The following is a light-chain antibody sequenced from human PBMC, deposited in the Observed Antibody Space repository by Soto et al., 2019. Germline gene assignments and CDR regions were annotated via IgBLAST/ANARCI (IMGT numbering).Light chain of an antibody. V-gene: IGKV3-20*01. CDR1: QSLSSDF. CDR3: QQYGRSPLT. CDR2: SSS. J-gene: IGKJ4*01. Sequence: EIVLTQSPGTLSLSPGERAILSCRASQSLSSDFLAWYQQKPGQAPRLLIYSSSNRATGIPDRFSGSGSGTDFTLTNSRLEPADFAVYYCQQYGRSPLTFGGGTKVEIK.